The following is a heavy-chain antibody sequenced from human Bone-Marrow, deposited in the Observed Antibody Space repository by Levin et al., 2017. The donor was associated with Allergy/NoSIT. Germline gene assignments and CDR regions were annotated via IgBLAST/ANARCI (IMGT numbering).Heavy chain of an antibody. CDR2: VNPKTGGT. CDR3: AILTHYYDSSGPHSFDV. J-gene: IGHJ3*01. V-gene: IGHV1-2*02. CDR1: GYIFTDYY. Sequence: EASVKVSCKASGYIFTDYYIHWVRQAPGQGLEWMGWVNPKTGGTHYIQKFEGRVTMTRDASLSTAYMELSRLTSDDTAVYFCAILTHYYDSSGPHSFDVWGQGTMVTVTS. D-gene: IGHD3-22*01.